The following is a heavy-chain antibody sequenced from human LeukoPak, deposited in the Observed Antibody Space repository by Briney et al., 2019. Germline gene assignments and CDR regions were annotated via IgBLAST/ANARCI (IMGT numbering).Heavy chain of an antibody. CDR1: GFTFSSYA. V-gene: IGHV3-23*01. CDR2: ISGSGGST. D-gene: IGHD6-19*01. CDR3: ANLAIAVAGTEETIDY. J-gene: IGHJ4*02. Sequence: GGSLRLSCAASGFTFSSYAMSWVRQAPGKGLEWVSAISGSGGSTYYADSVKGRFTISRDNSKNTLYLQMNSLRAEDTAVYYCANLAIAVAGTEETIDYWGQGTLVTVSS.